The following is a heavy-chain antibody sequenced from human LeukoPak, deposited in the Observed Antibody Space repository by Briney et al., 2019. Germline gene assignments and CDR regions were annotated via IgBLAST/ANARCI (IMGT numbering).Heavy chain of an antibody. CDR2: IYPGDSDT. Sequence: GESLQISCKGSGYSFTSYWIGWVRQLPGKGLEWMGIIYPGDSDTSYSPSFQGQVTISADKSISTAYLQWSSLKASDTAMYYCARHEGGGQWLVYFDYWGQGTLVTVSS. CDR1: GYSFTSYW. J-gene: IGHJ4*02. CDR3: ARHEGGGQWLVYFDY. D-gene: IGHD6-19*01. V-gene: IGHV5-51*01.